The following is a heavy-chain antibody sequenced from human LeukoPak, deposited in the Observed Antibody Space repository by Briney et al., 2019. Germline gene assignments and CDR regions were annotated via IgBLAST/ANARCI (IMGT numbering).Heavy chain of an antibody. CDR1: GFTFSSYP. V-gene: IGHV3-30*04. J-gene: IGHJ5*02. CDR3: AKPYYYGSGSTNWFDP. Sequence: GGSLRLSCAASGFTFSSYPMHWVRQAPGKGLEWVAVISYDGSNKYYADSVKGRFTISRDNSKNTLYLQMNSLRAEDTAVYYCAKPYYYGSGSTNWFDPWGQGTLVTVSS. D-gene: IGHD3-10*01. CDR2: ISYDGSNK.